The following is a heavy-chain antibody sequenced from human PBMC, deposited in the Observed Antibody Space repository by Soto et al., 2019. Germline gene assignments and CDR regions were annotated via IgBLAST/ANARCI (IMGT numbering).Heavy chain of an antibody. CDR3: ASGTEVSPSWDV. CDR1: GGSISSGCYY. D-gene: IGHD1-26*01. V-gene: IGHV4-31*03. CDR2: IYYSGST. J-gene: IGHJ6*02. Sequence: PSETLSLTCTVSGGSISSGCYYWSWICQHPGKGLEWIGYIYYSGSTYYNPSLKSRVTISVDTSKNQFSLKLSSVTAADTAVYYCASGTEVSPSWDVWGQGTTVTVSS.